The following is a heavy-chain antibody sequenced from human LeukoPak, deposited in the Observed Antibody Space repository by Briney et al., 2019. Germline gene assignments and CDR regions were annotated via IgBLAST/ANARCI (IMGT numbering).Heavy chain of an antibody. D-gene: IGHD6-13*01. Sequence: SQTLALTCAISGNSVSNNSAAWNWLRQSPSRGLEWLGRTYYRSKWYNDYAVSVKSRMTINPDTSKNRFSLQLNSVTPEDTAVYYCARVARTVYSSSWYDAFDIWGQGTVVTVSS. V-gene: IGHV6-1*01. CDR1: GNSVSNNSAA. CDR3: ARVARTVYSSSWYDAFDI. J-gene: IGHJ3*02. CDR2: TYYRSKWYN.